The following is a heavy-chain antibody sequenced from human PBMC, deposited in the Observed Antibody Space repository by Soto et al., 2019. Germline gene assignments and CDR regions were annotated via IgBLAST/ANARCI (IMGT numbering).Heavy chain of an antibody. CDR2: ISYDGSNK. D-gene: IGHD4-17*01. V-gene: IGHV3-30*18. Sequence: QVQLVESGGGVVQPGRSLRLSCAASGSTFSSYGMHWVRQAPGKGLEWVAVISYDGSNKYYADSVKGRFTISRDNSKNTLYLQMNSLRAEDTAVYYCANLAYGDYDYWGQGTLVTVAS. CDR3: ANLAYGDYDY. J-gene: IGHJ4*02. CDR1: GSTFSSYG.